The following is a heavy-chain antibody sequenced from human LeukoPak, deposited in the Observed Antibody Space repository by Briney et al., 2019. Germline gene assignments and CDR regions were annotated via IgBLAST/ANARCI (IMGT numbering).Heavy chain of an antibody. J-gene: IGHJ6*03. D-gene: IGHD2-2*01. CDR2: MSASGHSS. CDR3: AKGSIPAAITYYMDV. CDR1: GFTFSDYT. Sequence: GGSLRLSCAASGFTFSDYTMTWVRQAPGKGLEWVATMSASGHSSYYADSVKGRFTISRDNSKNTLYLQMNSLRADDTAVYYCAKGSIPAAITYYMDVWGKGTTVTVSS. V-gene: IGHV3-23*01.